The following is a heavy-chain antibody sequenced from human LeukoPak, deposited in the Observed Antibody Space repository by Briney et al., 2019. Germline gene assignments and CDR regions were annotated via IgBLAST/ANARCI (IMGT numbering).Heavy chain of an antibody. D-gene: IGHD2-2*01. Sequence: KPSETLSLTCTVSGGSISSSSYYWGWIRQPSGKGLEWIGSIYYSGSTYYNPSLKSRVTISVDTSKNQFSLKLSSVTAADTAVYYCASEASCSSTSCYDYWGQGTLVTVSS. CDR2: IYYSGST. CDR3: ASEASCSSTSCYDY. J-gene: IGHJ4*02. V-gene: IGHV4-39*07. CDR1: GGSISSSSYY.